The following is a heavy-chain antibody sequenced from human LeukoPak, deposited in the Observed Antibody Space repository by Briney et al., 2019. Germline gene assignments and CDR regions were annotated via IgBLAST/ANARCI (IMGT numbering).Heavy chain of an antibody. CDR3: AREYSSWYPFDY. Sequence: GGSLRLSCAACRLTFSSYWMHWVRQAAGKGLVGVSCINSDGSSTSYAGSVKGRFTNSRDNAKNTLYLQMNSLRAEDTAVYYCAREYSSWYPFDYWGQGTLVTVSS. CDR1: RLTFSSYW. CDR2: INSDGSST. J-gene: IGHJ4*02. D-gene: IGHD6-13*01. V-gene: IGHV3-74*01.